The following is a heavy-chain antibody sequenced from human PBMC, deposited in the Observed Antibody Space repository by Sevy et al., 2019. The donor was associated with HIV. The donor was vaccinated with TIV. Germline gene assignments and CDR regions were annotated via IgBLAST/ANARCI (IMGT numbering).Heavy chain of an antibody. J-gene: IGHJ4*02. Sequence: GGSLRLSCTTSGFSFSDYGMHWVRQAPGKGLEWVSGISYDTTKKDYADSVKGRFIISRDNSKNTLYLEMNSLRGEDTAGYYCAKSMDIMPTETNFEHWGQGTLVTVSP. CDR1: GFSFSDYG. D-gene: IGHD3-3*01. V-gene: IGHV3-30*18. CDR3: AKSMDIMPTETNFEH. CDR2: ISYDTTKK.